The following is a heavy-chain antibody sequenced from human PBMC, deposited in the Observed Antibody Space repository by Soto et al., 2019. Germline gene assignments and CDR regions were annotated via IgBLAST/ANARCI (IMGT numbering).Heavy chain of an antibody. V-gene: IGHV3-30*18. CDR3: AKGMGRDGSAD. D-gene: IGHD3-10*01. CDR1: GFTFSSYG. CDR2: ISYDGSNK. J-gene: IGHJ4*02. Sequence: QVQLVESGGGVVQPGRSLRLSCAASGFTFSSYGMHWVRQAPGKGLEWVAVISYDGSNKYYADSVKGRFTISRDNSKNTLYLQMNSLRAEDTAVYYCAKGMGRDGSADWGQGTLVTVSS.